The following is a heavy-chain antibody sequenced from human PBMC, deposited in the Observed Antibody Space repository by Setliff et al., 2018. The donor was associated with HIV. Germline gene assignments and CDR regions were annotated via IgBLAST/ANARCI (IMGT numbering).Heavy chain of an antibody. CDR1: GGSFSGYY. D-gene: IGHD6-6*01. J-gene: IGHJ6*03. CDR2: INHSGST. V-gene: IGHV4-34*01. CDR3: ARRTAPPSGFYSHYYLDV. Sequence: SETLSLTCAVYGGSFSGYYWSWIRQPPGKGLEWIGEINHSGSTNYNPSLKSRVTISVDTSKNQFSLKLSSVTAADTAVYYCARRTAPPSGFYSHYYLDVWGKGTTVTSP.